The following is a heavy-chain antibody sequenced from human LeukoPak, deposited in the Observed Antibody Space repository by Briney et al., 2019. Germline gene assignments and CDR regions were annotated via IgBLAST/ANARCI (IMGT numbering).Heavy chain of an antibody. D-gene: IGHD5-18*01. Sequence: ASVKVSCKASGYTFTSYGVSWVRQAPGPGLEWMGLISVYNGNTKYAQNAQGRVNTTTDTSTGTAYMDLRSLRSDDTAVYYCERGYRYGSDYYYGMDVWGQGTTVTVSS. J-gene: IGHJ6*02. CDR1: GYTFTSYG. CDR3: ERGYRYGSDYYYGMDV. CDR2: ISVYNGNT. V-gene: IGHV1-18*01.